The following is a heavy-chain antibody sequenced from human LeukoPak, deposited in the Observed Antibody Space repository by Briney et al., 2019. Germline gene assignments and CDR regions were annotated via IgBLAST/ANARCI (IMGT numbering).Heavy chain of an antibody. J-gene: IGHJ6*02. V-gene: IGHV4-39*07. D-gene: IGHD6-13*01. CDR1: GGSISSSSYY. CDR3: AEAAAGTVYGMDV. Sequence: PSETLSLTCTVSGGSISSSSYYWGWIRQPPGRGLEWIGSVYYSGSTYYNPSLKSRVTTSVDTSKNQFSLKLSSVTAADTAVYYCAEAAAGTVYGMDVWGQGTTVIVSS. CDR2: VYYSGST.